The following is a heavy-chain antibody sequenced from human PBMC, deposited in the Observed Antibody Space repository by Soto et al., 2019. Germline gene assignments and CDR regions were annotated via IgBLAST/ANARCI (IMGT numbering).Heavy chain of an antibody. CDR1: GFTFSTYY. D-gene: IGHD2-15*01. V-gene: IGHV3-7*01. CDR2: IKPDGSEK. Sequence: VQLVESGGGLVQPGGSLRLSCAASGFTFSTYYMNWVRQAPGKGLEWVANIKPDGSEKNYVDSVKGRFTISRDNAKNSLYLQMNSLRAEDTAVYYCARDRGYCSGGTCYAVLDYWGQGILVTVSS. CDR3: ARDRGYCSGGTCYAVLDY. J-gene: IGHJ4*02.